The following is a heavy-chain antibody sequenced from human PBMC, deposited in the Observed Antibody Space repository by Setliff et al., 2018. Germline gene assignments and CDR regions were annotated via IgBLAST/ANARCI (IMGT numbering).Heavy chain of an antibody. CDR2: IQTSGTT. Sequence: SETLSLTCTVSGGSISRYHWSWIRQPPGKGLEWIGYIQTSGTTNYNLSLKSRVTISVDTSKNQFSLKLSSVTAADTAVYYCARRIVGAVDGFDIWGQGTMVTVSS. V-gene: IGHV4-4*08. J-gene: IGHJ3*02. CDR1: GGSISRYH. D-gene: IGHD1-26*01. CDR3: ARRIVGAVDGFDI.